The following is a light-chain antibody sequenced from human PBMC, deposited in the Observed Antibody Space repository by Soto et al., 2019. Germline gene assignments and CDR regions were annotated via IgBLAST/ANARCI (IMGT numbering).Light chain of an antibody. Sequence: QSALTQPASVSGSPGQSITISCTGTSSDVGSYNHVSWYQQHPGKAPKLMIYEGSKRPSGVSNRFSGSKSGNTASLTISGVQAEDEADYYCCSYAGSSTYVFGTGTQLTVL. CDR2: EGS. CDR1: SSDVGSYNH. CDR3: CSYAGSSTYV. J-gene: IGLJ1*01. V-gene: IGLV2-23*01.